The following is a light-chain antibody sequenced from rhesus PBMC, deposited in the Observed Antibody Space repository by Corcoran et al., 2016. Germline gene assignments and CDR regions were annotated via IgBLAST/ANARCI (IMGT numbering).Light chain of an antibody. CDR2: RAS. CDR3: QQHDTFPYS. Sequence: DIQMTQSPSSLSASVGDRVTISCRASQAISNWLAWYPQKPGKAPKLRIYRASNLDAGVPSRFTGSGAGTDFTLTISSLQPEDIASYYCQQHDTFPYSFGQGTKLEIK. V-gene: IGKV1-69*01. CDR1: QAISNW. J-gene: IGKJ2*01.